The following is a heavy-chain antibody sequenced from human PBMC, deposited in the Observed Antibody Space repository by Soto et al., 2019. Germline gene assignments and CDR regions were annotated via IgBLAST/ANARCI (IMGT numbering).Heavy chain of an antibody. CDR2: ISGSGGST. V-gene: IGHV3-23*01. CDR1: GFTFSSYA. Sequence: EVQLLESGGGLVQPGGSLRLSCAASGFTFSSYAMSWVRQAPGKGLEWVSAISGSGGSTYYADSVKGRFTISRDNSKNTLYLQMNRLRAEDTAVYYCAKAMGNTAKNLNWFDPWGQGTLVTVSS. D-gene: IGHD5-18*01. CDR3: AKAMGNTAKNLNWFDP. J-gene: IGHJ5*02.